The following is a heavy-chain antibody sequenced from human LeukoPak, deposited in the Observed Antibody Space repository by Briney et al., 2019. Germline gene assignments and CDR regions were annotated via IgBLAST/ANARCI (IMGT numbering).Heavy chain of an antibody. D-gene: IGHD4-11*01. CDR2: IYPNSGGT. CDR1: GYTFTGYY. Sequence: GASVKVSCKASGYTFTGYYMHWVRQAPGQGLEWMGWIYPNSGGTNYAQKFQGWVTMTRDTSISTAYMELSRLRSDDTAVYYCATTTVRTNDAFDIWGQGTMVTVSS. CDR3: ATTTVRTNDAFDI. J-gene: IGHJ3*02. V-gene: IGHV1-2*04.